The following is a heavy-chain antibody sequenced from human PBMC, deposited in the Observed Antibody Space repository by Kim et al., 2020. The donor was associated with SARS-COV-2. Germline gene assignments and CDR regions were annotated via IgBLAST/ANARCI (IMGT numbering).Heavy chain of an antibody. V-gene: IGHV1-2*02. Sequence: ASVKVSCKASGYTFTGYYMHWVRQAPAQGLEWMGWINPNSGDTNYAQKFQGRVTMTRDTSITTAYMELSRLRSDDTAVYYCYRTTTTIDYWGQGTLVTVS. D-gene: IGHD5-12*01. CDR3: YRTTTTIDY. CDR2: INPNSGDT. CDR1: GYTFTGYY. J-gene: IGHJ4*02.